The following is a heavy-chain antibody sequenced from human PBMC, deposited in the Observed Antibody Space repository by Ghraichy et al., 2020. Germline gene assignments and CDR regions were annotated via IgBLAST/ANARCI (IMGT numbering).Heavy chain of an antibody. CDR2: ISYDGSNK. Sequence: GGSLRLSCAASGFTFSSYGMHWVRQAPGKGVEWVAVISYDGSNKYYADSVKGRFTISRDNSKNTLYLQMNSLRAEDTAVYYCATATDSSGYTNDYWGQGTLVTVSS. V-gene: IGHV3-30*03. J-gene: IGHJ4*02. D-gene: IGHD3-22*01. CDR3: ATATDSSGYTNDY. CDR1: GFTFSSYG.